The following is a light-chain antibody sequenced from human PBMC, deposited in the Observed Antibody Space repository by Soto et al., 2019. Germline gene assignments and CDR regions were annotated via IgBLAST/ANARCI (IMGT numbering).Light chain of an antibody. Sequence: QSALTQPASVSGSPGQSTTISCTGTSSDVGSYNLVTWYQQHPGKAPKLMIYEVSKRPSGVSSRFSGSKSGNTASLTISGLQAEDEADYYCCSYAPGCTFVFGVGTKLTVL. J-gene: IGLJ1*01. CDR1: SSDVGSYNL. CDR3: CSYAPGCTFV. CDR2: EVS. V-gene: IGLV2-23*02.